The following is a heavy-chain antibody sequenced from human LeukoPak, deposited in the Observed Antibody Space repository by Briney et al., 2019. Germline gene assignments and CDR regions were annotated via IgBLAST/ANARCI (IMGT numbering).Heavy chain of an antibody. CDR1: GFTFSSYA. CDR2: INHSGST. J-gene: IGHJ4*02. V-gene: IGHV4-34*01. CDR3: ARRGLASFVI. D-gene: IGHD3-16*02. Sequence: PGGSLRLSCAASGFTFSSYAMSWVRQAPGKGLEWIGEINHSGSTNYNPSLKSRVTISVDTSKNQFSLKLSSVTAADTAVYYCARRGLASFVIWGQGTLVTVSS.